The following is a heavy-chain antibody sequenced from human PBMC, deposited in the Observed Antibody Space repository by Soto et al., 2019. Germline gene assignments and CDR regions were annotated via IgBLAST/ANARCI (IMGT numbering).Heavy chain of an antibody. D-gene: IGHD5-18*01. CDR3: AREGGVDTAMETHYYFDY. Sequence: SETLSLTCTVSGGSIISGDYYWSLIRQPPGKGLEWIGYIYYSGSTYYNPSLKSRVTISVDTSKNQFSPKLSSVTAADTAVYYCAREGGVDTAMETHYYFDYWGQGTLVTVSS. CDR1: GGSIISGDYY. CDR2: IYYSGST. J-gene: IGHJ4*02. V-gene: IGHV4-30-4*01.